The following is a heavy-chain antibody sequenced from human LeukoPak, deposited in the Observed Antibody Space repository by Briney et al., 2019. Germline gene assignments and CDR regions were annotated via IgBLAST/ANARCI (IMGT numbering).Heavy chain of an antibody. CDR2: INRDGSQK. V-gene: IGHV3-7*01. Sequence: GGSLRLSCAASGFSLSGYWMTWVRQAPGKGLEWVANINRDGSQKNHVDSVQGRFTISRDNAKNSLYLQMNSLRAEDTAVYYCARDTYYGSGSSWSMIAFDIWGQGTMVTVSS. D-gene: IGHD3-10*01. J-gene: IGHJ3*02. CDR1: GFSLSGYW. CDR3: ARDTYYGSGSSWSMIAFDI.